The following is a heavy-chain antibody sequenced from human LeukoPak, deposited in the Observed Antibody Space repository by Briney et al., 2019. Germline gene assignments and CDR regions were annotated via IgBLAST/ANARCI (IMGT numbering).Heavy chain of an antibody. D-gene: IGHD3-3*01. Sequence: GGSLRLSCAASRFTFSNFAIHWVRQAPGKGLEWVAVISYDGSKTYYADSVKGRFTISRDNSKNTLYLQMNSLRAEDTAVYYCARVCDAYYDFWSGYYPPVGSGAFDIWGQGTMVTVSS. CDR3: ARVCDAYYDFWSGYYPPVGSGAFDI. CDR2: ISYDGSKT. CDR1: RFTFSNFA. V-gene: IGHV3-30-3*01. J-gene: IGHJ3*02.